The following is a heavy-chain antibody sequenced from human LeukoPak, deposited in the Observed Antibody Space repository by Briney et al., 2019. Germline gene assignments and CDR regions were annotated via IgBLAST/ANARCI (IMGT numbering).Heavy chain of an antibody. CDR3: ARRNRGVGTSPDY. V-gene: IGHV4-39*01. Sequence: SETLSLTCTVSGGSISSSSYYWGWIRQPPGKGLEWIGSIYYSGSTYYNPSLKSRVTIYVDTSKNQFSLNLNSVTAADTAVYYCARRNRGVGTSPDYWGQGTLVTASS. J-gene: IGHJ4*02. D-gene: IGHD1-1*01. CDR2: IYYSGST. CDR1: GGSISSSSYY.